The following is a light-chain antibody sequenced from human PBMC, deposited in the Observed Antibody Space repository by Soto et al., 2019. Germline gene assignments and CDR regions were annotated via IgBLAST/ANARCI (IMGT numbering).Light chain of an antibody. V-gene: IGKV3-11*01. Sequence: EIVLTQSPATLSFSPGERSTLSCRSSQSVTTYLAWYQQKPGQAPRLLIYDASNGATGIPARFNGSGSGTDFTLTISSLEPEDFAVYYCQQRSSWPLTFGGGTKVDIK. CDR3: QQRSSWPLT. CDR2: DAS. J-gene: IGKJ4*01. CDR1: QSVTTY.